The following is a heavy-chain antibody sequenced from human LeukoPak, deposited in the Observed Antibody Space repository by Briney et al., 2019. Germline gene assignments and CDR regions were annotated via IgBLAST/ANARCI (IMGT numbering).Heavy chain of an antibody. J-gene: IGHJ4*02. V-gene: IGHV4-59*08. Sequence: GSLRLSCAASGFTFSNYAMSWVRQAPGKGLEWNGYVYYTGSTNYNPSLKSRVTMFEDKSKNQFSLRLYSVTVADTAVYYCARHFAYSSSSYFDYWGQGSLVTVSS. D-gene: IGHD6-6*01. CDR1: GFTFSNYA. CDR2: VYYTGST. CDR3: ARHFAYSSSSYFDY.